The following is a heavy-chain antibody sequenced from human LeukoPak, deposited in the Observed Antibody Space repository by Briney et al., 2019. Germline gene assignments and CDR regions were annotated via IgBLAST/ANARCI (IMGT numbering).Heavy chain of an antibody. CDR1: GFTFGDYA. J-gene: IGHJ3*01. CDR3: ARDMELST. Sequence: PGRSLRLSCTASGFTFGDYAMSWVRQAPGKRLEWVSLISFSGANSYYPDSVKGRFSVSRDNSKDTLYLQLSGLRADDTAIYYCARDMELSTWGPGTMVTVSS. CDR2: ISFSGANS. D-gene: IGHD3-16*02. V-gene: IGHV3-23*01.